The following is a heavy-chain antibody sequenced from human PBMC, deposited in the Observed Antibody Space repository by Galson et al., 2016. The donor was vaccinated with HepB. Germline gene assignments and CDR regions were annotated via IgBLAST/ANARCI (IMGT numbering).Heavy chain of an antibody. D-gene: IGHD4-17*01. J-gene: IGHJ4*02. Sequence: SVKVSCKASGYTFTDHYMHWVRQAPGQGLEWMGWINPNSGDTKYAQKFQGRVTMTRDTSISTAYMEMSRLRSDDTAVYFCARGIGGYYGDYNYLDYWGQGTLVTVPS. CDR2: INPNSGDT. CDR3: ARGIGGYYGDYNYLDY. CDR1: GYTFTDHY. V-gene: IGHV1-2*02.